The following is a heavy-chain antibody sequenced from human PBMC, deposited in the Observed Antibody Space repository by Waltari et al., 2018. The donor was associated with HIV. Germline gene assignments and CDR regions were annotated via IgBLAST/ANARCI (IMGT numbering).Heavy chain of an antibody. CDR3: AAGYSSSWPPYYYYYGMDV. V-gene: IGHV1-8*01. Sequence: QVQLVQSGAEVKKPGASVKVSCKASGYTFTSYDINWVRQATGQGLEWMGWMNPNSGNTGYAQKFQGRVTMTRNTSISTAYMELSSLRSEDTAVYYCAAGYSSSWPPYYYYYGMDVWGQGTTVTVSS. CDR1: GYTFTSYD. J-gene: IGHJ6*02. D-gene: IGHD6-13*01. CDR2: MNPNSGNT.